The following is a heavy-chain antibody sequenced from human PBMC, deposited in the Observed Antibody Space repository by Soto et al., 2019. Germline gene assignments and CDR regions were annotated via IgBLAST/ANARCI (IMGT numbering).Heavy chain of an antibody. Sequence: VKVSCKASGYTFTSYGIXXXRQAPGQGLEWMGWISAYNGNTNYAQKLQGRVTMTTDTSTSTANLELRSLRSDDTAVYYCARDPHIVVVNAITELFDYWGXGTLVTVSS. J-gene: IGHJ4*02. D-gene: IGHD2-2*01. CDR1: GYTFTSYG. V-gene: IGHV1-18*01. CDR3: ARDPHIVVVNAITELFDY. CDR2: ISAYNGNT.